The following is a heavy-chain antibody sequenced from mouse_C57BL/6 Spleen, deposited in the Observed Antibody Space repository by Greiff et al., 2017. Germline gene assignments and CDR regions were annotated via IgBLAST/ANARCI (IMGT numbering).Heavy chain of an antibody. CDR1: GFTFSSYA. Sequence: EVKLMESGGGLVKPGGSLKLSCAASGFTFSSYAMSWVRQTPEKRLEWVATISDGGSYTYYPDNVKGRFTISRDNAKNNLYLQMSHLKSEDTAMYYCARDYDYDAGFAYWGQGTLVTVSA. CDR2: ISDGGSYT. D-gene: IGHD2-4*01. J-gene: IGHJ3*01. CDR3: ARDYDYDAGFAY. V-gene: IGHV5-4*01.